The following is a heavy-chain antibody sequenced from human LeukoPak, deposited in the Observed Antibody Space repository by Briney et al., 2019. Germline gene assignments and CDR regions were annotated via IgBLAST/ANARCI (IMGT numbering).Heavy chain of an antibody. V-gene: IGHV3-53*01. J-gene: IGHJ4*02. CDR3: ARDPTMIVVNPVDY. Sequence: GGSLRLSCAASGFTVSSNYMSWVRQAPGKGLEWVSVIYSGGSTYYADSVKGRFTISRDNSKNTLYLQMNSLRAEDTAVYYCARDPTMIVVNPVDYWGQGTLVTVSS. D-gene: IGHD3-22*01. CDR1: GFTVSSNY. CDR2: IYSGGST.